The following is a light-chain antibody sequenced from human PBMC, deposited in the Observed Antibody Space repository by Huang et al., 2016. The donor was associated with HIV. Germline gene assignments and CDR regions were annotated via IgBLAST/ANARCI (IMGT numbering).Light chain of an antibody. CDR2: GAS. CDR3: QQYNKWPPYT. Sequence: VMTQSPATLSVSPGERATISCRASESNLRNLAWYQQKPGQPPRLLIYGASVRLPGIPDRFRGSGSGTEFSLTISSLQSEDFAVYYCQQYNKWPPYTYGQGTKLEIK. V-gene: IGKV3-15*01. CDR1: ESNLRN. J-gene: IGKJ2*01.